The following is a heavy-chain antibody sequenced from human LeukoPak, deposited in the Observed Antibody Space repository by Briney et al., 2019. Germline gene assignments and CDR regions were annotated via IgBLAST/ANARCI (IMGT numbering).Heavy chain of an antibody. Sequence: SETLSLTCTVSGGSISSYYWSWIRQPPGKGLEWIGYIYYSGSTNYNPSLKSRVTISVDTSKNQFSLKLSSVTAADTAVYYCARVLTFAGAFDIWGQGTMVTVSS. CDR3: ARVLTFAGAFDI. J-gene: IGHJ3*02. D-gene: IGHD1-14*01. V-gene: IGHV4-59*01. CDR1: GGSISSYY. CDR2: IYYSGST.